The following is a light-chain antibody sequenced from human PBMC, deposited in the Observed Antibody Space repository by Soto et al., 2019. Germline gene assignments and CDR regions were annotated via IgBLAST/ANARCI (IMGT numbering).Light chain of an antibody. J-gene: IGKJ5*01. CDR2: DAS. CDR3: QQRASWTPIT. Sequence: IVLTQSPATLFLSPGERATLSCRASQSVSSYLAWYQQKPGQAPRLLIYDASNRAIGIPVRFSGSGSGTDFTLSSRSLEPDDFAVYYGQQRASWTPITFGQGTRLA. V-gene: IGKV3-11*01. CDR1: QSVSSY.